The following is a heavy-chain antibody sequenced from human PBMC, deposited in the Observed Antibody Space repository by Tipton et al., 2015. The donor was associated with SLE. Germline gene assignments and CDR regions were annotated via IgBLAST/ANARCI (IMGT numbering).Heavy chain of an antibody. V-gene: IGHV3-30*02. D-gene: IGHD2-2*01. CDR1: GFTFSSYG. J-gene: IGHJ6*02. CDR3: AKDLDCSSSSCSPYFYYYGMDV. CDR2: IRYDGSNK. Sequence: SLRLSCAASGFTFSSYGMHWVRQAPGKGLEWVAFIRYDGSNKYYADSVKGRFTISRDNSKNTLYLQMNSLRAEDTAVYYCAKDLDCSSSSCSPYFYYYGMDVWGQGTTVTVSS.